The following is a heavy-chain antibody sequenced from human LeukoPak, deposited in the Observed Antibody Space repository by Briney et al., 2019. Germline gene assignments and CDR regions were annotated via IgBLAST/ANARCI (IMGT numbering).Heavy chain of an antibody. CDR3: ARTTSFTASGYDY. V-gene: IGHV1-8*03. Sequence: ASVTVSCKASGYTFTNYHINWVRQAPGQGLEWMGWMKPNNGDSGYAQKFQGRVTITRDTSISTSYMELRSLMSDDTAAYFCARTTSFTASGYDYWGQGTLVTVSS. CDR2: MKPNNGDS. J-gene: IGHJ4*02. CDR1: GYTFTNYH. D-gene: IGHD6-25*01.